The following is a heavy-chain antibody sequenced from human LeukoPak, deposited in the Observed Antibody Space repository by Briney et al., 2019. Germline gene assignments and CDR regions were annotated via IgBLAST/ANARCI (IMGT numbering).Heavy chain of an antibody. J-gene: IGHJ6*02. CDR1: GGSFSGYY. CDR2: INHSGST. V-gene: IGHV4-34*01. Sequence: SETLSLTCAVYGGSFSGYYWSWIRQPPGKGLEWIGEINHSGSTNYNPSLKSRVTISVDTSKNQFSLKLSSVTAADTAVYYCASQVGYCSGGSCYSGDYYYYGMDVWGQGTTVTVSS. D-gene: IGHD2-15*01. CDR3: ASQVGYCSGGSCYSGDYYYYGMDV.